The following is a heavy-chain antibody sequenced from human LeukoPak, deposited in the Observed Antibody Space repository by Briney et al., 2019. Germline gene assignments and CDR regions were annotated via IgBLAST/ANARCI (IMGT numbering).Heavy chain of an antibody. D-gene: IGHD6-19*01. V-gene: IGHV3-23*01. Sequence: GGSLRLSCAASGFTFSSYGMHWVRQAPGKGLEWVSGISDSGGNTYYTDSVRGRFTISRDNSKNTLSLQMNSLRVEDTAVYYCAKDSGWLSRYWGQGTLVTVSS. J-gene: IGHJ4*02. CDR2: ISDSGGNT. CDR3: AKDSGWLSRY. CDR1: GFTFSSYG.